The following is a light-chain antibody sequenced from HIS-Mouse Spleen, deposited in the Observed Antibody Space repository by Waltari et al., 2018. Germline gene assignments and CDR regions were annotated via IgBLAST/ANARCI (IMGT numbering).Light chain of an antibody. V-gene: IGKV1-39*01. CDR1: QSISSY. Sequence: DIQMTQSPSSLSASVGVRATITCHASQSISSYLNWYQQKPGKAPKLLIYDASSLQSGVPSRFSGSGSGTDFTLTISSLQPEDFATYYCQQSYSTPGTFGQGTKVEIK. J-gene: IGKJ1*01. CDR2: DAS. CDR3: QQSYSTPGT.